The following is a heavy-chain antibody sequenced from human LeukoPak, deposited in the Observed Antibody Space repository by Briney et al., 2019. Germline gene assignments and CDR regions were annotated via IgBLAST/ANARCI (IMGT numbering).Heavy chain of an antibody. CDR2: IYYSGST. CDR1: GGSISSGGYY. V-gene: IGHV4-30-4*08. Sequence: ASETLSLTCTVSGGSISSGGYYWSWIRQHPGKGLEWIGYIYYSGSTYYNPSLKSRVTISVDTSKNQFSLKLSSVTAADTAVYYCASRDISDYGGNDYWGQGTLVTVSS. CDR3: ASRDISDYGGNDY. J-gene: IGHJ4*02. D-gene: IGHD4-23*01.